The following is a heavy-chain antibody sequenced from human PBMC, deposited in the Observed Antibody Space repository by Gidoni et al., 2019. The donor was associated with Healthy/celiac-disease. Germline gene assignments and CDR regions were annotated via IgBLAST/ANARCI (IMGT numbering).Heavy chain of an antibody. CDR1: GYTFTGYY. V-gene: IGHV1-2*06. CDR2: INPNSGGT. Sequence: QVQLVQSGAEVKKPGASVQVSCKASGYTFTGYYMHWVRQAPGQGLEWMGRINPNSGGTNYAQKFQGRVTMTRDTSISTAYMELSRLRSDDTAVYYCAIGALTQLRTIFGVAPWGQGTLVTVSS. J-gene: IGHJ5*02. CDR3: AIGALTQLRTIFGVAP. D-gene: IGHD3-3*01.